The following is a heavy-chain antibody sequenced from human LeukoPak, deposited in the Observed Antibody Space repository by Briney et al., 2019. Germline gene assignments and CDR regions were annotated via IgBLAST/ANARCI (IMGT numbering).Heavy chain of an antibody. CDR3: AKGGKYYYASSGYHFDY. Sequence: GGSLRLSCVGSGFTFRRYTMHWVRQAPGKGLEWVAVIWYDESNEYYADSVKGRFTISRDNSKNTLYLQMNSLRAEDTAVYYCAKGGKYYYASSGYHFDYWGQGTLVTVSS. CDR1: GFTFRRYT. J-gene: IGHJ4*02. V-gene: IGHV3-33*06. D-gene: IGHD3-22*01. CDR2: IWYDESNE.